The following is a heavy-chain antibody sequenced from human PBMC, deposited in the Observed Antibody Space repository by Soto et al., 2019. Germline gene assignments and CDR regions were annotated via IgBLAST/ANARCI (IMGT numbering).Heavy chain of an antibody. V-gene: IGHV4-59*08. CDR2: IYYSGST. J-gene: IGHJ4*02. D-gene: IGHD5-18*01. Sequence: PSETLSLTCAVFGGSISSYYWSWIRQPPGKGLEWIGYIYYSGSTNYNPSLKSRVTISVDTSKNQFSLKLSSVTAADTDVYYCARRYGSCFDNWGQGTLVNVSS. CDR3: ARRYGSCFDN. CDR1: GGSISSYY.